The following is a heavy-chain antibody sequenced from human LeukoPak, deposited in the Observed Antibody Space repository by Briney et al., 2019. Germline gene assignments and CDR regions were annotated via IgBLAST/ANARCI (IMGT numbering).Heavy chain of an antibody. D-gene: IGHD2-15*01. Sequence: VRXXPXKXXXXVSAISXSGXSTYXADSVXXXFTISRDKAXXSLXLQMNSLXAEDTAVYYXXXXXXXXXXXXXXXXXTPCFDYWGQGTLVTVSS. J-gene: IGHJ4*02. CDR2: ISXSGXST. CDR3: XXXXXXXXXXXXXXXXTPCFDY. V-gene: IGHV3-21*01.